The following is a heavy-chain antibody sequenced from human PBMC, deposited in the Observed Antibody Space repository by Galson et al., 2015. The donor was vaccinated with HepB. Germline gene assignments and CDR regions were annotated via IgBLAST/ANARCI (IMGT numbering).Heavy chain of an antibody. V-gene: IGHV1-69*01. CDR1: GGTFSSYA. CDR3: ARPRKALKRNAFDI. CDR2: IIPIFGTA. Sequence: SCKASGGTFSSYAISWVRQAPGQGLEWMGGIIPIFGTANYAQKFQGRVTITADESTSTAYMELSSLRSGDTAVYYCARPRKALKRNAFDIWGQGTMVTVSS. J-gene: IGHJ3*02.